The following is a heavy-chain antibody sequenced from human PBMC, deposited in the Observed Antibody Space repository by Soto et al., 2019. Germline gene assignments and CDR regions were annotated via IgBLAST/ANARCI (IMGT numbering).Heavy chain of an antibody. CDR1: GFIFSNYV. J-gene: IGHJ4*02. CDR2: MSYDGTTK. D-gene: IGHD3-10*01. Sequence: QVQLVESGGGVVQPGRSLRLSCAASGFIFSNYVMYWVRQAPGKGLEWVAFMSYDGTTKSYADSVKGRFTISRDNSQNTPYLQMNSLRPEDTGVYYCAREVLWSRYFDYWGQGTLLTVSS. CDR3: AREVLWSRYFDY. V-gene: IGHV3-30-3*01.